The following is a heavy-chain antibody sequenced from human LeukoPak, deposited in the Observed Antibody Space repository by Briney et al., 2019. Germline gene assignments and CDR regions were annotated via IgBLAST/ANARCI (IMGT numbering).Heavy chain of an antibody. D-gene: IGHD1-14*01. CDR1: GFIFDTHT. Sequence: PSGGSLRLSCTASGFIFDTHTLTWVRQAPGKGLEWVASISGSGDSTNYGDFVKGRFTISRDNFKRTVHLEMSNLRADDTAMYYCVRRAAVRGMDFWGLGTTVIVSS. V-gene: IGHV3-23*01. CDR3: VRRAAVRGMDF. CDR2: ISGSGDST. J-gene: IGHJ6*02.